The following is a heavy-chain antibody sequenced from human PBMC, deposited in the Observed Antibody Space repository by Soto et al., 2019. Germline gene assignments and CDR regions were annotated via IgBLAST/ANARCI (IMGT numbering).Heavy chain of an antibody. CDR3: ARGRRIYVEYFDY. D-gene: IGHD3-16*01. CDR2: IYYSGST. CDR1: GGSISSYY. J-gene: IGHJ4*02. Sequence: SETLSLTCTVSGGSISSYYWSWIRQPPGKGLEWIGYIYYSGSTNYNPSLKSRVTISVDTSKNQFSLKLSSVTAADTAVYYCARGRRIYVEYFDYWGQGTLVTVSS. V-gene: IGHV4-59*01.